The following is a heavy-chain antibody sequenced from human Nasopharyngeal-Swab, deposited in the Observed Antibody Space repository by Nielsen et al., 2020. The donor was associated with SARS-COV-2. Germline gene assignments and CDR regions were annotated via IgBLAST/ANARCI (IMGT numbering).Heavy chain of an antibody. V-gene: IGHV3-21*01. CDR3: AREGEYSRFGDY. CDR2: ISRNSNYL. Sequence: GGSLRLSCAASGFTFSFYTMHWVRQAPGKGLEWVASISRNSNYLFYAESVTCRFTISRDNAKNSLFLHMRGLRAEDTAVYYCAREGEYSRFGDYWGQGTLLTVSS. CDR1: GFTFSFYT. D-gene: IGHD6-13*01. J-gene: IGHJ4*02.